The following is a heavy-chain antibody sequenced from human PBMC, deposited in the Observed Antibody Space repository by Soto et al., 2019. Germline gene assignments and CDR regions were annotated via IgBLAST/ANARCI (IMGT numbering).Heavy chain of an antibody. J-gene: IGHJ6*02. D-gene: IGHD3-9*01. Sequence: ASVKVSCKANGYTFRNYAMHWVRQAPGQGLEWMGWINGGNGNTKYSQKFQGRVTITRDTSASTAYMELSSLRSEDTAVYYCARDGPIYDILSARYFYGMDGWGQGTTVTVSS. CDR3: ARDGPIYDILSARYFYGMDG. CDR1: GYTFRNYA. V-gene: IGHV1-3*01. CDR2: INGGNGNT.